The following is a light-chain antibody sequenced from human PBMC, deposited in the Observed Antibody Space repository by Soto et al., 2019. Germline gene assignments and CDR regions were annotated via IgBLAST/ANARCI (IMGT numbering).Light chain of an antibody. V-gene: IGLV2-14*01. Sequence: QSVLTQPASVSGSPGQSITIYCTGTNRDVDAYNYVSWYQQHPGKAPKLMIYDVSNRPSGVSDRFSGSKSGNTASLTIAGLQAEDEANYYCSSYTTGTSVVFGGGTQLTVL. CDR2: DVS. CDR3: SSYTTGTSVV. CDR1: NRDVDAYNY. J-gene: IGLJ2*01.